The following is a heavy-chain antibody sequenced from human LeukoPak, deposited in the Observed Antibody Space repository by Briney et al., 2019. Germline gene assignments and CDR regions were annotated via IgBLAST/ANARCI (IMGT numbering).Heavy chain of an antibody. CDR1: GFTASHYY. CDR2: ISGSGGST. D-gene: IGHD5-24*01. J-gene: IGHJ4*02. CDR3: TKGRSLDFDY. V-gene: IGHV3-23*01. Sequence: QPGGSLRLSCAASGFTASHYYMSWVRQAPGKGLEWVSAISGSGGSTYYADSVKGRFTISRDNSKNTLYLQMNSLRAEDTAVYYCTKGRSLDFDYWGQGTLVTVSS.